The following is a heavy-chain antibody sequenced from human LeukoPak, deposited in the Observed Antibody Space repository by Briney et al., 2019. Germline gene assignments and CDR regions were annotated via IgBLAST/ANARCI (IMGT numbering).Heavy chain of an antibody. V-gene: IGHV3-7*03. Sequence: GGSLRLSCAASGFTFSSYWMSWVRQAPGKGLEWVANIKQDGSEKYYVDSVRGRFTISRDNAKNSVYLQMNSLRAEDTAIFYCAKVEFDWPSLFSFDIWGQGTMVAVSS. D-gene: IGHD3-9*01. CDR3: AKVEFDWPSLFSFDI. J-gene: IGHJ3*02. CDR2: IKQDGSEK. CDR1: GFTFSSYW.